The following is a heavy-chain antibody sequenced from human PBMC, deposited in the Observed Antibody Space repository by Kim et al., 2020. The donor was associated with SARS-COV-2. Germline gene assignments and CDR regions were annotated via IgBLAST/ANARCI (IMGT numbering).Heavy chain of an antibody. CDR2: IYPGDSDT. V-gene: IGHV5-51*01. CDR3: ARHRYSHNWNHLHYYYGMDV. CDR1: GYSFTSYW. Sequence: GESLKISCKGSGYSFTSYWIGWVRQMPGKGLEWMGIIYPGDSDTRYSPSFQGQVTISADKSISTAYLQWSSLKASDTAMYYCARHRYSHNWNHLHYYYGMDVWGQGTTVTVSS. J-gene: IGHJ6*02. D-gene: IGHD1-20*01.